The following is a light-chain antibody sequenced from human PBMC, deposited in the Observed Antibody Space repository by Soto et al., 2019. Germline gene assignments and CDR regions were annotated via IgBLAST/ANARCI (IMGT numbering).Light chain of an antibody. Sequence: QMTQSPSSLSSSVGDRVTITCRASQSISSWLAWYQQKPGKAPKVLIFDASSLESGVPSRFSGSGSATEFTLTISSLQPDDFATYYCQQYSTYPWTFGQGTKVDIK. J-gene: IGKJ1*01. V-gene: IGKV1-5*01. CDR1: QSISSW. CDR3: QQYSTYPWT. CDR2: DAS.